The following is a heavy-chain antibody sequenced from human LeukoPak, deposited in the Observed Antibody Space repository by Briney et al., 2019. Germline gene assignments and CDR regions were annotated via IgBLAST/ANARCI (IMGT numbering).Heavy chain of an antibody. Sequence: GGSLRLSCAASGFTFSSYAMSWVRQAPGKGLEWVSVISGIGGTTYYADSVKGRFTISRDNSKNTLYLQMNSLRAEDTAVYYCAKEGSSWYLDYFDYWGQGTLVNVSS. D-gene: IGHD6-13*01. CDR2: ISGIGGTT. CDR3: AKEGSSWYLDYFDY. V-gene: IGHV3-23*01. CDR1: GFTFSSYA. J-gene: IGHJ4*02.